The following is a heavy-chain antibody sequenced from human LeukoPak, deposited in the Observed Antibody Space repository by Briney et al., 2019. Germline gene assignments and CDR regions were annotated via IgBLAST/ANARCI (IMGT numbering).Heavy chain of an antibody. CDR1: GFTFSNYA. V-gene: IGHV3-23*01. Sequence: GGSLRLSCAASGFTFSNYAMGWVRQGPGKGLEWVSAISGRGTSTYYADSVKGPITISRDNSKNTLYLQMNSLRAEDTAVYYCAKDSGRYFDWLLGSDYWGQGTLVTVSS. D-gene: IGHD3-9*01. CDR2: ISGRGTST. J-gene: IGHJ4*02. CDR3: AKDSGRYFDWLLGSDY.